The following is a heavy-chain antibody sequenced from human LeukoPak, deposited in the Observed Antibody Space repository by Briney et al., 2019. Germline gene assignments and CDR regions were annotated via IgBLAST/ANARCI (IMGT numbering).Heavy chain of an antibody. J-gene: IGHJ4*02. Sequence: QPGGSLRLSCAASGFTFSNYGMAWVRQAPGKGLEWVSSISGSGGTTYYADSVKGRFTISRDNSKNTLYPQMNSLRAEDTALYYCAKGLITLVRGAIDFWGQGTLVTVSS. D-gene: IGHD3-10*01. CDR2: ISGSGGTT. CDR1: GFTFSNYG. V-gene: IGHV3-23*01. CDR3: AKGLITLVRGAIDF.